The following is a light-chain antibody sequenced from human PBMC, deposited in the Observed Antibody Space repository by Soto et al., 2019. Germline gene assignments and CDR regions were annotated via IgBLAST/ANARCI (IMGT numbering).Light chain of an antibody. CDR1: QGISSA. CDR2: DAS. V-gene: IGKV1-13*02. Sequence: AIQLTQSPSSLSASVGDRVTITCRASQGISSALAWYQQKPGKAPKLLIYDASSLESGVPSRFSGSGSGTDFTLTISSLQSEDFATYYCQQFNSYPQTFGGGTKVDIK. CDR3: QQFNSYPQT. J-gene: IGKJ4*01.